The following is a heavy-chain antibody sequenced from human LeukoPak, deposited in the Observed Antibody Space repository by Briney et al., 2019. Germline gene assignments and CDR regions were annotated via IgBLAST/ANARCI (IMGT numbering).Heavy chain of an antibody. V-gene: IGHV3-7*01. J-gene: IGHJ4*02. CDR1: GFSFSSYW. CDR3: ARDPGIAAAGTVGYFDY. Sequence: GGSLRLSCVASGFSFSSYWMSWVRQTPGKGLEWVANIKQEGSARYYVDSVTGRFTISRDNAMNSLYLQMNSLRVEDTAVYYCARDPGIAAAGTVGYFDYWGQGTLVTVSS. CDR2: IKQEGSAR. D-gene: IGHD6-13*01.